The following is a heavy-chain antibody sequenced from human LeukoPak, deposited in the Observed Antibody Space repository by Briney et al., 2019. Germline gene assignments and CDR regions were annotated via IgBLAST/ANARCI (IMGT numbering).Heavy chain of an antibody. D-gene: IGHD3-10*01. V-gene: IGHV4-34*01. J-gene: IGHJ4*01. Sequence: SETLSLTCAVYGGSFSSYYWSWIRQPPGKGLEWIGEINHSGSTNYNPSLKSRVTISVDTSKNQFSLKLSSVTAADTAVYYCARMGYYGSGSYRDYWGHGTLVTVSS. CDR2: INHSGST. CDR1: GGSFSSYY. CDR3: ARMGYYGSGSYRDY.